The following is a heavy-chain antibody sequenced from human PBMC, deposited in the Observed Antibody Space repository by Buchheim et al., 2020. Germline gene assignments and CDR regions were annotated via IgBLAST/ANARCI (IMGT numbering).Heavy chain of an antibody. CDR2: ISFDGDNM. CDR1: GFDFSTYD. Sequence: VQLLESGGGLVQPGGSLRLSCIASGFDFSTYDVHWVRQVPGKGLEWVAVISFDGDNMNYADSVKGRFTISRDNSKNTLFLELNSLRAEDTAVYYCASPAGYAYGDSSLDSWGQGTL. CDR3: ASPAGYAYGDSSLDS. V-gene: IGHV3-30*03. D-gene: IGHD4-17*01. J-gene: IGHJ4*02.